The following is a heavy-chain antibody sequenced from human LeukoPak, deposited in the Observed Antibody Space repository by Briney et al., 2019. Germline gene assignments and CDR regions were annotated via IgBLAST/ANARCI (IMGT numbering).Heavy chain of an antibody. CDR1: GYTLTEFS. D-gene: IGHD6-13*01. Sequence: ASVKVSCKVSGYTLTEFSMHWVRQAPGKGLEWMESFDPEDGETIYVQKFQGRVTMTTDTSTSTAYMELRSLRSDDTAVYYCARAGAAAPTEEAFDIWGQGTMVTVSS. J-gene: IGHJ3*02. V-gene: IGHV1-24*01. CDR2: FDPEDGET. CDR3: ARAGAAAPTEEAFDI.